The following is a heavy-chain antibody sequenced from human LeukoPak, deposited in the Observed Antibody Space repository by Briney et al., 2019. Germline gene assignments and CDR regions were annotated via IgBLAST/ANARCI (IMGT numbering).Heavy chain of an antibody. CDR1: AFTFSDHY. CDR3: AREGVRGFQALDAFDI. D-gene: IGHD3-10*01. Sequence: AGYLRLSSAASAFTFSDHYMSRMRQAPGRGLEWGSYISSGGGNSAYTDPVKGRLTISRDNGKNSLYLRMNSLKAEDTAVYFCAREGVRGFQALDAFDIWGQGTMVTVSS. J-gene: IGHJ3*02. CDR2: ISSGGGNS. V-gene: IGHV3-11*05.